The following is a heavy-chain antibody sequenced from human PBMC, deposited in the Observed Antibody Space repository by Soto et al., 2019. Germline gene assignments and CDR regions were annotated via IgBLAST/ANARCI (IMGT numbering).Heavy chain of an antibody. D-gene: IGHD3-3*01. J-gene: IGHJ3*02. CDR1: GFTFDDYA. CDR2: ISWNSGSI. V-gene: IGHV3-9*01. CDR3: AKDNYDEYAFDI. Sequence: EVQLVESGGGLVQPGRSLRLSCAASGFTFDDYAMHWVRQAPGKGLEWVSGISWNSGSIGYADSVKGRFTISRDNAKNSLYLQMNSLRAEDTALYYCAKDNYDEYAFDIWGQGTMVTVSS.